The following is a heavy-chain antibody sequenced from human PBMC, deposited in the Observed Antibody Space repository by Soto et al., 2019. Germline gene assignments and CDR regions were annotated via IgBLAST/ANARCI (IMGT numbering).Heavy chain of an antibody. CDR2: IIPIFGTA. J-gene: IGHJ6*02. Sequence: QVQLVQSGAEVKKPGSSVKVSCKASGGTFSSYAISWVRQAPGQGLEWMGGIIPIFGTANYAQKFQGRVKLTEDESTSTAYMELSSLRSEDTAVYYCASAYYDSSGYYSPNYYYYYGMDVWGQGTTVTVSS. D-gene: IGHD3-22*01. V-gene: IGHV1-69*01. CDR3: ASAYYDSSGYYSPNYYYYYGMDV. CDR1: GGTFSSYA.